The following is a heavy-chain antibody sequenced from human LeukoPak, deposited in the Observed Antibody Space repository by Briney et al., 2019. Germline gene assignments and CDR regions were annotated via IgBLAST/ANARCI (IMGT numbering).Heavy chain of an antibody. CDR2: INPNSGGT. CDR3: AVHLPGDYLDR. V-gene: IGHV1-2*02. J-gene: IGHJ4*02. Sequence: ASVKVSCKASGYTFTGYYMHWVRQAPGQGLEWMGWINPNSGGTNYAQKFQGRVTMTRNTSITTAYMELSSLRFEDTAVYYCAVHLPGDYLDRWGQGTLVTVSS. CDR1: GYTFTGYY.